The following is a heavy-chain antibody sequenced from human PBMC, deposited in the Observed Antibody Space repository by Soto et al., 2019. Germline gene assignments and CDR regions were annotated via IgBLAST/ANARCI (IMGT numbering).Heavy chain of an antibody. CDR3: TREQSDDNYFDP. Sequence: KPSETLSLTCTVSGAALSSGGYFYTWVRQPPGQGLEWLGCSNCSWVANYNPSHKSRVIICLDDSKTQLSLRQISVTDAATAVYYCTREQSDDNYFDPWGQGTLVTSPQ. J-gene: IGHJ5*02. CDR2: SNCSWVA. V-gene: IGHV4-61*08. D-gene: IGHD6-19*01. CDR1: GAALSSGGYF.